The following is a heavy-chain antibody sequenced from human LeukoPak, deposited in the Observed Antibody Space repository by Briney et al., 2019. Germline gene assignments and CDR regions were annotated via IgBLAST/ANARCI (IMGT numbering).Heavy chain of an antibody. CDR3: ARHRSPSSLSFFDI. CDR2: IYTIETT. V-gene: IGHV4-4*09. J-gene: IGHJ4*02. CDR1: GASISSYY. D-gene: IGHD2-2*01. Sequence: PSETLSLTCTVSGASISSYYWSWIRQPPGKGLEWIGYIYTIETTNTNPALRSRVTISIETPKNQVSLRLSSVTAADTALYYCARHRSPSSLSFFDIWGQGMLVIVSS.